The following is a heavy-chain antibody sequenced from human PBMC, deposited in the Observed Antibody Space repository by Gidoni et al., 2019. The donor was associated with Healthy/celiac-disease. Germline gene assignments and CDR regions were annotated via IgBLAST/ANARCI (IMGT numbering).Heavy chain of an antibody. D-gene: IGHD2-21*02. Sequence: QLQLQESGPGLVKPSETLSLTCTVSGGSISSSSYYWGRIRQPPGKGLEWIGSISYSGSTYYNPSLKSRVTISVDTSKNQFSLKLSSVTAADTAVYYCARRMCGGDCYPLPGYFDYWSQGTLVTVSS. V-gene: IGHV4-39*01. J-gene: IGHJ4*02. CDR2: ISYSGST. CDR3: ARRMCGGDCYPLPGYFDY. CDR1: GGSISSSSYY.